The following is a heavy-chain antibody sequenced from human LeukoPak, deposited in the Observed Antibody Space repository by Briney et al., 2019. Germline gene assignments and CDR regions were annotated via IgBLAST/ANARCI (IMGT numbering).Heavy chain of an antibody. CDR1: GFTFSSYS. J-gene: IGHJ1*01. Sequence: GGSLRLSCAASGFTFSSYSMSWVRQAPGKGLEWVSAINGSGGSTYYADSVKGRFTISRDNSKNTLYLQMNSLRAEDTAVYYCAKEKRITMIVVVITSAEYFQHWGQGTLVTVSS. CDR3: AKEKRITMIVVVITSAEYFQH. V-gene: IGHV3-23*01. D-gene: IGHD3-22*01. CDR2: INGSGGST.